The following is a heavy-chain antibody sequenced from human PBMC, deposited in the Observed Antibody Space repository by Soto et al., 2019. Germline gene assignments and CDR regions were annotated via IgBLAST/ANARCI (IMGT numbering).Heavy chain of an antibody. CDR1: GFTFSSYS. CDR2: ISSSSSYI. D-gene: IGHD3-3*01. V-gene: IGHV3-21*01. CDR3: ARTWSGYYCLDY. Sequence: GGSLRLSCAASGFTFSSYSMNWVRQAPGKGLEWVSSISSSSSYIYYADSVKGRFTISRDNAKNSLYLQMNSLRAEDTAVYYCARTWSGYYCLDYWGQGTLVTVSX. J-gene: IGHJ4*02.